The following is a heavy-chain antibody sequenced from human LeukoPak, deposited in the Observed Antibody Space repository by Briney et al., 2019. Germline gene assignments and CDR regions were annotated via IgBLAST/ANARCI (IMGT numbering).Heavy chain of an antibody. CDR3: ARDQYSWTRWEYGMDV. J-gene: IGHJ6*04. Sequence: ASVKVSCKASGYTFTSYGISWVRQAPGQGLEWMAWISGYNVNTNYAQKLQGRVTMSTDTSTSTAYMELGSLRSDDTAVYYCARDQYSWTRWEYGMDVWGKGTTVTVSS. D-gene: IGHD1-26*01. V-gene: IGHV1-18*04. CDR1: GYTFTSYG. CDR2: ISGYNVNT.